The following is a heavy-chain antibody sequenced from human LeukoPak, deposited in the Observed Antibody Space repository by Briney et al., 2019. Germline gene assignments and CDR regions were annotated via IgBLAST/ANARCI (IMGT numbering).Heavy chain of an antibody. D-gene: IGHD3-3*01. Sequence: GGSLRLSCVAPGFTFSTAWMSWGRETPGKSLEWVATVKQDGNEKNYVDTVKGRFTISRDNGKNSLYLEMKNLRAEDTAVYYCSDPGVGFWGQGTLVTVSS. J-gene: IGHJ4*02. V-gene: IGHV3-7*03. CDR3: SDPGVGF. CDR1: GFTFSTAW. CDR2: VKQDGNEK.